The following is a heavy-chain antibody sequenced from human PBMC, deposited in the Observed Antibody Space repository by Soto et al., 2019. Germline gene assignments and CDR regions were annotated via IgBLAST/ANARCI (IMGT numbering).Heavy chain of an antibody. D-gene: IGHD3-22*01. J-gene: IGHJ3*01. V-gene: IGHV1-24*01. Sequence: ASVKVSCKVSGYTLTELSMHWVRQAPGKGLEWMGGFDPEDGETIYAQKFQGRVTMTEDTSTDTAYMELSSLRSEDTAVYYCATGAKIHYYDSSGYPDAFDFRGQGTTVTVSS. CDR3: ATGAKIHYYDSSGYPDAFDF. CDR1: GYTLTELS. CDR2: FDPEDGET.